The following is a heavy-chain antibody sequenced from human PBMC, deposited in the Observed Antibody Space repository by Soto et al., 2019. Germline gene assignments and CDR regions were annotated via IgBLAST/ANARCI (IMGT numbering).Heavy chain of an antibody. Sequence: GGSLRLSCAASGFTFSNYRMNWVRQAPGKGLEWVSYITSSSDTIYYADSVKGRFTISRDNSKNTLYLQMNSLGAEDTAVYYCAKEVVVAATRYYYGMDVWGQGTMVTVSS. V-gene: IGHV3-48*01. CDR1: GFTFSNYR. J-gene: IGHJ6*02. D-gene: IGHD2-15*01. CDR3: AKEVVVAATRYYYGMDV. CDR2: ITSSSDTI.